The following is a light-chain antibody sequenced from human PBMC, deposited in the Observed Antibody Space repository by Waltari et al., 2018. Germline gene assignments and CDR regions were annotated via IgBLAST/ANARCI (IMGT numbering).Light chain of an antibody. CDR1: PGSVPTDYS. CDR3: VLYMGSGVWV. V-gene: IGLV8-61*01. Sequence: QTVVTQEPSFSVSPGGTVTLTCGLSPGSVPTDYSPSWYHQTPGQTPRTLIYNTNTRSSGVPDRFSGSILGNKAALTITGAQADDESDYYCVLYMGSGVWVFGGGTKLTVL. J-gene: IGLJ3*02. CDR2: NTN.